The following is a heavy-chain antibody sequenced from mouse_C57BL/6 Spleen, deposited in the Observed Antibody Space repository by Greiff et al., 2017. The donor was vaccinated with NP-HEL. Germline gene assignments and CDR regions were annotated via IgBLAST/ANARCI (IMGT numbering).Heavy chain of an antibody. D-gene: IGHD1-1*01. CDR1: GFNIKDYY. Sequence: EVQLQQSGAELVKPGASVKLSCTASGFNIKDYYMHWVKQRTEQGLEWIGRIDPEDGDTKYAPKFQGKATITADTSSNTAYLQLSSLTSEDTAVYYCASYYGSSLAWFAYWGQGTLVTVSA. J-gene: IGHJ3*01. V-gene: IGHV14-2*01. CDR2: IDPEDGDT. CDR3: ASYYGSSLAWFAY.